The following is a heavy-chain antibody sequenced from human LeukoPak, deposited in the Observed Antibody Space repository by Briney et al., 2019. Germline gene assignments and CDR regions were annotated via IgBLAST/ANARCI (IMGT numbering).Heavy chain of an antibody. CDR1: IDSFSNYH. CDR3: ARGQGATVPQVGKNWFDP. CDR2: VNESGGT. J-gene: IGHJ5*02. Sequence: SETLSLTCAVYIDSFSNYHWNWIRQTPAKGMEWIGEVNESGGTNISPSLRSRVILSVDTSKNQFSLKLVSVTVADTAIYYCARGQGATVPQVGKNWFDPWGQGTRVTVSS. V-gene: IGHV4-34*01. D-gene: IGHD1-26*01.